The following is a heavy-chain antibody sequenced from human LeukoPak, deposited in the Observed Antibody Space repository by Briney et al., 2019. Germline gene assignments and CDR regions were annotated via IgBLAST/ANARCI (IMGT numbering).Heavy chain of an antibody. CDR2: IIPILGIA. CDR1: GGTFSSYA. CDR3: ASGLGAGYSSSWYWFDP. Sequence: GASVKVSCKASGGTFSSYAISWVRQAPGQGLEWMGRIIPILGIANYAQKFQGRVTITADKSTSTAYMELSSLRSGDTAVYYCASGLGAGYSSSWYWFDPWGQGTLVTVSS. V-gene: IGHV1-69*04. J-gene: IGHJ5*02. D-gene: IGHD6-13*01.